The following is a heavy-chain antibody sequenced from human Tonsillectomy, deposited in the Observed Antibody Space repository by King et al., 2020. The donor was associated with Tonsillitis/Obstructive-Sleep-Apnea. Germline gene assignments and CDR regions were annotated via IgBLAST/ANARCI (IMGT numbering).Heavy chain of an antibody. D-gene: IGHD3-10*01. V-gene: IGHV4-39*01. J-gene: IGHJ4*02. CDR2: IYFTGRT. Sequence: QLQESGPGLVKPAETLSLTCTVSGGSISSSSYYWGWIRQPPGKGLEWIGSIYFTGRTSSNPSLKSRVTISVDTSKNQVSLKLSSVTAADTAVYYCAGGAGGYWGQGTLVTVSS. CDR3: AGGAGGY. CDR1: GGSISSSSYY.